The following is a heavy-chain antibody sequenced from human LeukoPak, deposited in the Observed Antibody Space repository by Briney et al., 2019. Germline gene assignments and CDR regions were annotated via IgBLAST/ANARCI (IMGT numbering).Heavy chain of an antibody. J-gene: IGHJ3*01. CDR1: RFTFDEYG. CDR3: AKDLFF. V-gene: IGHV3-20*04. CDR2: INWNGRSI. Sequence: PGGSLRLSCAASRFTFDEYGMSWVRQTAGKGLEWVSGINWNGRSIGYADSVKGRFTVSRDNSRNTLYLQMYSLRPDDTAVYYCAKDLFFWGQGTVVTVSS. D-gene: IGHD3-10*01.